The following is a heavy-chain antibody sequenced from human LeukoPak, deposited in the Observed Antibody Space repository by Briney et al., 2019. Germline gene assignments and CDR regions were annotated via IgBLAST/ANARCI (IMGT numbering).Heavy chain of an antibody. CDR1: GYTLTELS. V-gene: IGHV1-24*01. CDR3: ARDNWLWFGEGLTFDY. J-gene: IGHJ4*02. D-gene: IGHD3-10*01. CDR2: FDPEDGET. Sequence: ASVKVSCKVSGYTLTELSMHWVRQAPGKGLEWMGGFDPEDGETIYAQKFQGRVTMTEDTSTDTAYMELSSLRSDDTAIYYCARDNWLWFGEGLTFDYWGQGTLVTVSS.